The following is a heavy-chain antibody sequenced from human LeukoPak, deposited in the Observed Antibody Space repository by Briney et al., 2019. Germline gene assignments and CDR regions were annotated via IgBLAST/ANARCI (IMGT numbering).Heavy chain of an antibody. D-gene: IGHD6-19*01. CDR3: ARNLGSGWYYDY. J-gene: IGHJ4*02. V-gene: IGHV4-59*08. Sequence: PSETLSLTCTVSGGSISSYYWSWIRQPPGKGLEWIGYMYYSGSTNYNPSLRSRVTIPVDTSKNQFSLKLSSVTAADTAVYYCARNLGSGWYYDYWGQGILVTVSS. CDR2: MYYSGST. CDR1: GGSISSYY.